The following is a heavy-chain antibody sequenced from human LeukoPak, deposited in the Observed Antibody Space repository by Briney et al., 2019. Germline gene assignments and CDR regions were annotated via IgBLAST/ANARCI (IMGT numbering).Heavy chain of an antibody. V-gene: IGHV1-8*01. J-gene: IGHJ4*02. Sequence: ASVKVSCKASGYTFTSYDINWVRQATGQGLEWMGWMNPNSGNTGYAQKFQGRVTMTRNTSISTAYMELSSLRSEETAVYYCARKGGQLRRSYFDYWGQGTLVTVSS. CDR1: GYTFTSYD. CDR2: MNPNSGNT. D-gene: IGHD2-2*01. CDR3: ARKGGQLRRSYFDY.